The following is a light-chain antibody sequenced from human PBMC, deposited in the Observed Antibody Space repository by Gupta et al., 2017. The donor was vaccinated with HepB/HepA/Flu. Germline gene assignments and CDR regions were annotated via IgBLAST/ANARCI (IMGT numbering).Light chain of an antibody. CDR2: ESN. CDR3: GTGDNSRRGGV. J-gene: IGLJ1*01. CDR1: RSNIGNND. V-gene: IGLV1-51*02. Sequence: QSVFTPPPSVSAAAGQKLTTSCPGSRSNIGNNDVSWYQQLPGTAPKLLIYESNKRPAEIPERFSASKAGTAATLGITGLQTGDEDDYYWGTGDNSRRGGVFGTGTKVTVL.